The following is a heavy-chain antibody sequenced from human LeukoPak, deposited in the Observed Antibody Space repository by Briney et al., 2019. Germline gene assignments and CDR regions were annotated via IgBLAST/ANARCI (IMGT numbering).Heavy chain of an antibody. CDR2: ISGSGGST. CDR1: GFTFSSYA. J-gene: IGHJ4*02. CDR3: AKDVCSSTSCYTGYYFDY. Sequence: QPGGSLRLSCAASGFTFSSYAMSWVRQAPGKGLEWVSAISGSGGSTYYADSVKGRFTISRDNSKNTLYLQMNSLRAEDTAVYYCAKDVCSSTSCYTGYYFDYWGQGTLVTVSS. V-gene: IGHV3-23*01. D-gene: IGHD2-2*02.